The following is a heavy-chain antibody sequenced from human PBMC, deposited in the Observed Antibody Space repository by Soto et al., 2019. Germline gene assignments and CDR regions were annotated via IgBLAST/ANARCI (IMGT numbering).Heavy chain of an antibody. CDR2: INAGNGNT. V-gene: IGHV1-3*01. Sequence: QVQLVQSGAEVKKPGASVKVSCKASGYTFTSYAMHWVRQAPGQRLEWMGWINAGNGNTKYSQKFQGRVTITRDTSASTAYMELSSLRSEDTAVYSCARGGSLYWYFDLWGRGTLVTVSS. CDR3: ARGGSLYWYFDL. D-gene: IGHD1-26*01. J-gene: IGHJ2*01. CDR1: GYTFTSYA.